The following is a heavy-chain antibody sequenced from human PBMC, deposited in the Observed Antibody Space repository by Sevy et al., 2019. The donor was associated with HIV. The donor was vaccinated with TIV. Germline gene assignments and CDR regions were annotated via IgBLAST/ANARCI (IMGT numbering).Heavy chain of an antibody. CDR1: GFTFSSYA. CDR3: ARERGIAAAGIDY. Sequence: GGSLRLSCAASGFTFSSYAMHWVRQAPGKGLEWVAVISYDGSNKYYADSVKGRLTISRDNSKNTLYLQMNSLSAEDTAVYYCARERGIAAAGIDYWGQGTLVTVSS. J-gene: IGHJ4*02. CDR2: ISYDGSNK. D-gene: IGHD6-13*01. V-gene: IGHV3-30-3*01.